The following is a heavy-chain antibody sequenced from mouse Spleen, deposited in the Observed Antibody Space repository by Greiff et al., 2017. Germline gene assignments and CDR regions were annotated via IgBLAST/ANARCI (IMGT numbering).Heavy chain of an antibody. V-gene: IGHV1-82*01. D-gene: IGHD2-14*01. CDR1: GYAFSSSW. CDR2: IYPGDGDT. J-gene: IGHJ2*01. Sequence: QVQLQQSGPELVKPGASVKISCKASGYAFSSSWMNWVKQRPGKGLEWIGRIYPGDGDTNYNGKFKGKATLTADKSSSTAYMQLSSLTSEDSAVYFCARKVPLDYWGQGTTLTVSS. CDR3: ARKVPLDY.